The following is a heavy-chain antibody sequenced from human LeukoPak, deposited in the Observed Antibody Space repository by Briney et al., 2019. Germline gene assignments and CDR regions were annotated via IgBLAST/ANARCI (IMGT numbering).Heavy chain of an antibody. J-gene: IGHJ5*02. CDR2: INHSGST. Sequence: KPSGTLSLTCAVSGGSISSSNWWSWIRQPPGKGLEWIGEINHSGSTNYNPSLKSRVTISVDTSKNQFSLKLSPVTAADTAVYFCARWWGFDPWGQGTLVTVSS. D-gene: IGHD2-15*01. CDR3: ARWWGFDP. V-gene: IGHV4-4*02. CDR1: GGSISSSNW.